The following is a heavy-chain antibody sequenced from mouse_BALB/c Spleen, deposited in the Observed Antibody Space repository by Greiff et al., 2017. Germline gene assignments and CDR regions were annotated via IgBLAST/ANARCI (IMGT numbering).Heavy chain of an antibody. Sequence: VQLQHSGAELVRSGASVKLSCTASGFNIKDYYMHWVKQRPEQGLEWFGWIDPENGDTEYAPKFQGKATMTADTSSNTAYLQLSSLTSEDTAVYYCNPYYYGSVAYWGQGTRVTVSA. V-gene: IGHV14-4*02. D-gene: IGHD1-1*01. CDR2: IDPENGDT. CDR3: NPYYYGSVAY. J-gene: IGHJ3*01. CDR1: GFNIKDYY.